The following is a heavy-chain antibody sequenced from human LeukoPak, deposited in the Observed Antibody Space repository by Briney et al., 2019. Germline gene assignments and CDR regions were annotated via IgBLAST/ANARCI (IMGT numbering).Heavy chain of an antibody. D-gene: IGHD3-3*01. CDR1: GGSISSSTYY. Sequence: SETLSLTCAVSGGSISSSTYYWGWIRQPPGKGLVWIGNIYYSGSTYYNPSLKSRVTISVDTSMNQFSLKLSSVTAADTAVYYCARRFLTIDNWFDPWGQGTLVTVSS. CDR3: ARRFLTIDNWFDP. V-gene: IGHV4-39*01. CDR2: IYYSGST. J-gene: IGHJ5*02.